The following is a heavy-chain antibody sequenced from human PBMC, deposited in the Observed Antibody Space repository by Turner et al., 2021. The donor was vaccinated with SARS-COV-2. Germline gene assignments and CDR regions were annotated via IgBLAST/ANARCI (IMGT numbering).Heavy chain of an antibody. D-gene: IGHD3-22*01. CDR3: AKGVRGAMIVVVIPYFDY. CDR1: GFAFSSYA. CDR2: ISGRGGGT. V-gene: IGHV3-23*01. J-gene: IGHJ4*02. Sequence: ELQLLESGGGWVQPGESLRLSCASSGFAFSSYAMSWVRQAPGKGLEWVSAISGRGGGTYYADSVKGRFTISRDNSKNTLYLQMNSLRAEDTAVYYCAKGVRGAMIVVVIPYFDYWGQGTLVTVSS.